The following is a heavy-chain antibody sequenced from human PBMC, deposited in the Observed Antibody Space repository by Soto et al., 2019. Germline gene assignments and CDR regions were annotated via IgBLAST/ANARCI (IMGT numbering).Heavy chain of an antibody. CDR2: IYPGDSDT. Sequence: GESLKISCKGSGYSFTSYWIGWVRQMPGKGLEWMGIIYPGDSDTRYSPSFQGQVTISADKSISTAYLQWSSLKASDTAMYYCARHFSAGTRLAWYYGMDVWGQGTTVTVSS. J-gene: IGHJ6*02. D-gene: IGHD6-13*01. CDR1: GYSFTSYW. V-gene: IGHV5-51*01. CDR3: ARHFSAGTRLAWYYGMDV.